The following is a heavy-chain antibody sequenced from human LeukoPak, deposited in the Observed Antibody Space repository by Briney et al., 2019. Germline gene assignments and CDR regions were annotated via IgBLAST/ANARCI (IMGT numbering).Heavy chain of an antibody. CDR3: ARVLLVAVAGTGVDY. V-gene: IGHV1-18*01. Sequence: ASVKVSCKASGYTFTSYGISWVRQAPGQGLEWMGWISAYNGNTNYAQKLQGRVTMTTDTSTSTAYMELRSLRSDDTAVYYRARVLLVAVAGTGVDYWGQGTLVTVSS. D-gene: IGHD6-19*01. CDR2: ISAYNGNT. CDR1: GYTFTSYG. J-gene: IGHJ4*02.